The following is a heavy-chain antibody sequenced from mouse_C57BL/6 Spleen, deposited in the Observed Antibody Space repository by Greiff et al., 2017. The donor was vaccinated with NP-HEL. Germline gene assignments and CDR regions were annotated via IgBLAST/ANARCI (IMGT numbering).Heavy chain of an antibody. J-gene: IGHJ1*03. CDR1: GYTFTSYW. Sequence: QVQLQQPGAELVRPGTSVKLSCKASGYTFTSYWMHWVKQRPGQGLEWIGVIDPSDSYTNYNQKFKGKATLTVDTSSSTAYMQLSSLTSEDSAVYYCARRGGWYGKGWYFDVWGTGTTVTVSS. D-gene: IGHD2-10*02. CDR2: IDPSDSYT. V-gene: IGHV1-59*01. CDR3: ARRGGWYGKGWYFDV.